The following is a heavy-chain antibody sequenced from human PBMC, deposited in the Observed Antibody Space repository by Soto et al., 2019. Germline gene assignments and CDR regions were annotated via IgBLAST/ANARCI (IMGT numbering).Heavy chain of an antibody. CDR1: GFTFRSSW. D-gene: IGHD3-3*01. V-gene: IGHV3-74*01. CDR3: TRDQVDKSGYYVLDY. J-gene: IGHJ4*02. CDR2: IKSDGSST. Sequence: LRLSCAASGFTFRSSWMHWVRQAPGEGLVWVSRIKSDGSSTTYADSVKGRFTISRDNAKNTLYLQMNSLRAEDTAVYYCTRDQVDKSGYYVLDYWGQGTLVTVSS.